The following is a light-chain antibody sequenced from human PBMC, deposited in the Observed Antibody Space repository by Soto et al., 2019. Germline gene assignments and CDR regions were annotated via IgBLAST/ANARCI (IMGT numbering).Light chain of an antibody. V-gene: IGKV3-20*01. CDR1: ESVSGNF. Sequence: ETVLTQSPGTLSLSPGERATLSCRASESVSGNFLAWYQQKPGQAPRLLVYASSTRAAGVPDRFSGSGSGTDFTLTINRLGPEDFAMYYCQQYGRSPLLYSFGQGTKL. CDR3: QQYGRSPLLYS. J-gene: IGKJ2*01. CDR2: ASS.